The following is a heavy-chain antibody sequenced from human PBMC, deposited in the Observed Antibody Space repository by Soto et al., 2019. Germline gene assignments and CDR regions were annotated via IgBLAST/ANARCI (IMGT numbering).Heavy chain of an antibody. Sequence: PSETLSLTCTVSGGSISSGGYYWSWIRQHPGKGLEWIGYIYYSGSTYYNPSLKSRVTISVDTSKNQFSLKLSSVTAADTAVYYRAMMYDGLLYPWGQGTLVTVSS. J-gene: IGHJ5*02. V-gene: IGHV4-31*03. CDR1: GGSISSGGYY. CDR3: AMMYDGLLYP. D-gene: IGHD2-21*02. CDR2: IYYSGST.